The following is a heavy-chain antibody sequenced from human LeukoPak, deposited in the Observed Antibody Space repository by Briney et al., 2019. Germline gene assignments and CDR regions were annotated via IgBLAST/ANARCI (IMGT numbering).Heavy chain of an antibody. CDR3: ARDTVNGPFVISLDL. D-gene: IGHD2-8*01. CDR2: INSADNVQ. CDR1: GFSLRSSE. J-gene: IGHJ5*02. V-gene: IGHV3-48*03. Sequence: PGGSLRLSCAASGFSLRSSEMNWVRQAPGKGPEWVAHINSADNVQYYTDSVRGRFTMSRDNAKDLLFLQMNSLRDDDTAVYYCARDTVNGPFVISLDLWGQGVLFTVSS.